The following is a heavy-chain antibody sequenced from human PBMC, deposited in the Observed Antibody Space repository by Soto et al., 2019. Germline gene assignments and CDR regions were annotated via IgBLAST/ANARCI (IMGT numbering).Heavy chain of an antibody. Sequence: GPLKGSREGCGVSFTTHGIHWVRQAPGQGLEWMGWINGYNGNTDYPQKLQGRVTMTTDTSTSTAYMELRSLRSDDTAVYYCAREGSAPYYYYGMDVWGQGTTVTVSS. D-gene: IGHD6-19*01. CDR2: INGYNGNT. CDR1: GVSFTTHG. J-gene: IGHJ6*02. CDR3: AREGSAPYYYYGMDV. V-gene: IGHV1-18*01.